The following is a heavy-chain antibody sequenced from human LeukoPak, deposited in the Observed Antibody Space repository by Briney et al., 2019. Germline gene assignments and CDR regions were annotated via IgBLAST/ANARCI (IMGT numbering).Heavy chain of an antibody. Sequence: PGGALRLSCAASGFTFSSYSMNWVRQAPGKGLEWVSSISSSSSYIYYADSVKGRFTISRDNAKNSLYLQMNSLRAEDTAVYYCARAYSSSFSPWAYYYMDVWGKGTTVTVSS. J-gene: IGHJ6*03. CDR1: GFTFSSYS. CDR2: ISSSSSYI. CDR3: ARAYSSSFSPWAYYYMDV. V-gene: IGHV3-21*01. D-gene: IGHD6-6*01.